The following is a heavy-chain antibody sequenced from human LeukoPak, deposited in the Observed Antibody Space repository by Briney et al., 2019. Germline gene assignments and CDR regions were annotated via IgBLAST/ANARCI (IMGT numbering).Heavy chain of an antibody. V-gene: IGHV4-34*01. D-gene: IGHD3-10*01. Sequence: KPPETLSLTCAVYGGSFSGYYWSWIRQPPGKGLEWIGEINHSGSTNYNPSLKSRVTISVDTSKNQFSLKLSSVTAADTAVYYCARFGSSYYYGSGRSFDYWGQGTLVTVSS. J-gene: IGHJ4*02. CDR2: INHSGST. CDR3: ARFGSSYYYGSGRSFDY. CDR1: GGSFSGYY.